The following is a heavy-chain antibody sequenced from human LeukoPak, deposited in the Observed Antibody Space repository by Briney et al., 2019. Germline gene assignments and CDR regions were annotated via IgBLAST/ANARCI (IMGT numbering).Heavy chain of an antibody. D-gene: IGHD2/OR15-2a*01. CDR1: GGSISSYY. V-gene: IGHV4-59*01. J-gene: IGHJ5*02. CDR2: IYYSGST. Sequence: SETLSLTCTVSGGSISSYYWSWIRQPPGKGLEWIGYIYYSGSTNYNPSLKSRVTISVDTSKNQFSLKLSSVTAADTAVYYCARDRLQPLTIVNKNNWFDPWGQGTLVTVSS. CDR3: ARDRLQPLTIVNKNNWFDP.